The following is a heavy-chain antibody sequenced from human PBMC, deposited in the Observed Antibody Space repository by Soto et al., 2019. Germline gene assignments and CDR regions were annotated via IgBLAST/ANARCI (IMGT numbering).Heavy chain of an antibody. CDR3: ARHRGPYNWKEADAFDI. CDR1: GYSFPNYW. J-gene: IGHJ3*02. V-gene: IGHV5-10-1*01. D-gene: IGHD1-1*01. CDR2: IHPSDSHT. Sequence: GESLKISCKGSGYSFPNYWISWVRQVPGKGLEWVGRIHPSDSHTNYSPSFQGHVIISADKSISTAYLQWNSLKAPDTAIYYCARHRGPYNWKEADAFDIWGKGTMVTVSS.